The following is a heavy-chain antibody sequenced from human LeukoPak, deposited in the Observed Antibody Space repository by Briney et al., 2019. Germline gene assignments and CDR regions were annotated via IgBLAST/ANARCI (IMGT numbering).Heavy chain of an antibody. Sequence: GGSLRLSCAASGFTFSSYAMHRVRQAPGKGLEWVAVISYDGSNKYYADSVKGRFTISRDNSKNTLYLQMNSLRAEDTAVYYCAREGPLSKFDYWGQGTLVTVSS. V-gene: IGHV3-30*04. CDR3: AREGPLSKFDY. CDR1: GFTFSSYA. CDR2: ISYDGSNK. J-gene: IGHJ4*02.